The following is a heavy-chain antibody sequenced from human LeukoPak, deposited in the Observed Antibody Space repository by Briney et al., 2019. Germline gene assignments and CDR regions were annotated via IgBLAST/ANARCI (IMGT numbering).Heavy chain of an antibody. V-gene: IGHV1-46*01. CDR3: ATHSRYSSSWYYFDY. J-gene: IGHJ4*02. D-gene: IGHD6-13*01. CDR2: INPSGGST. Sequence: ASVKVSCKASGYTFTSYYMHWVRQAPGQGLEWMGIINPSGGSTSYAQKFQGRVTMTRDMSTSTVYMELSSLRSEDTAVYYCATHSRYSSSWYYFDYWGQGTLVTVSS. CDR1: GYTFTSYY.